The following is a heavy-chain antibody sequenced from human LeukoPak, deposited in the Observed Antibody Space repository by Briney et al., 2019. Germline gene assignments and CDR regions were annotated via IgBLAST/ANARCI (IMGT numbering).Heavy chain of an antibody. J-gene: IGHJ6*03. CDR3: ARGPSSSSGYYYYYMDV. CDR1: GYTFTSYY. Sequence: ASVKVSCKASGYTFTSYYMHWVRQAPGQGLEWMGIINPSGGSTSYAQKFQGRVTMTRDMSTSTVYMELSSLRSEDTAVYYCARGPSSSSGYYYYYMDVWGKGTTVTVSS. D-gene: IGHD6-6*01. CDR2: INPSGGST. V-gene: IGHV1-46*01.